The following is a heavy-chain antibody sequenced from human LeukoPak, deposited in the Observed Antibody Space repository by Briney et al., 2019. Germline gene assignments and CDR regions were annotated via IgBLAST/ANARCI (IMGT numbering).Heavy chain of an antibody. J-gene: IGHJ3*02. Sequence: SETLSLTCSVSGGSISSCTYSWGWIRQPPGKGLEWIGSFSCSGSTYYNPSLKSRVTISVDTSKNQFSLKLSSVTAADTAVYYCAREGIRLGELSLSGGNDAFDIWGQGTMVTVSS. CDR2: FSCSGST. D-gene: IGHD3-16*02. V-gene: IGHV4-39*07. CDR1: GGSISSCTYS. CDR3: AREGIRLGELSLSGGNDAFDI.